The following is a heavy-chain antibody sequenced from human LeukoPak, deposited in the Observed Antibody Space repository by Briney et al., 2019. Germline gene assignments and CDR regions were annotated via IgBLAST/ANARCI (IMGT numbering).Heavy chain of an antibody. V-gene: IGHV3-48*04. Sequence: GGSLRLSCAASGFTFSSYSMSWIRQAPGKGLEWVSYISSSGSTIYYADSVKGRFTISRDNAKNSLYLQMNSLRAEDTAVYYCARVGIAAAKDYWGQGTLVTVSS. CDR1: GFTFSSYS. CDR2: ISSSGSTI. D-gene: IGHD6-13*01. J-gene: IGHJ4*02. CDR3: ARVGIAAAKDY.